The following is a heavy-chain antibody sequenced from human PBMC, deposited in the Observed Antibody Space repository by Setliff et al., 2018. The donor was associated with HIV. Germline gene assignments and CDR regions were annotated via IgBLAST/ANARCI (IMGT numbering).Heavy chain of an antibody. D-gene: IGHD6-19*01. J-gene: IGHJ6*03. CDR3: ARGAWYTSGWYSSRYLDV. V-gene: IGHV1-8*02. CDR2: IIPLFGNT. Sequence: ASVKVSCKASGGTFSSYAISWVRQAPGQGLEWMGGIIPLFGNTGYAQKFQGRVTMTRDTSIRTAYMELSSLRSEDTAVYYCARGAWYTSGWYSSRYLDVWGKGTTVTVSS. CDR1: GGTFSSYA.